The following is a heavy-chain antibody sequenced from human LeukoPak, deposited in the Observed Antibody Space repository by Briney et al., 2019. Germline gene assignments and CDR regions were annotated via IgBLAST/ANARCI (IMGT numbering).Heavy chain of an antibody. D-gene: IGHD3-10*01. Sequence: ASVKVSCKASGGTFSSYAISWVRQAPGQGLEWMGGIIPIFGTANYAQKFQGRVTITADESTSTAYMELSSLRSEDTAVYYCARDQLLWFGELPGVWFDPWGQGTLVTVSS. J-gene: IGHJ5*02. CDR3: ARDQLLWFGELPGVWFDP. CDR1: GGTFSSYA. V-gene: IGHV1-69*13. CDR2: IIPIFGTA.